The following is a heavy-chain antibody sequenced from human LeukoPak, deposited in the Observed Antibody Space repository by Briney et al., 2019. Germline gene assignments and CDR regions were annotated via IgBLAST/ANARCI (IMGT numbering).Heavy chain of an antibody. D-gene: IGHD3-9*01. CDR1: GYTFTSYG. CDR3: ARTPYYDMRRSFDP. J-gene: IGHJ5*02. V-gene: IGHV1-18*01. CDR2: ISAYNGNT. Sequence: ASVKVSCKASGYTFTSYGISWVRQAPGQGLEWMGWISAYNGNTNYAQKLQGRVTMTTDTSTSTAYMELSRLRSDDTAVYYCARTPYYDMRRSFDPWGQGTLVTVSS.